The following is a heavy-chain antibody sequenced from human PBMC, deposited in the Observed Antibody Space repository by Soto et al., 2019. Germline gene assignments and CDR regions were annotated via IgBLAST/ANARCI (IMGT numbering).Heavy chain of an antibody. CDR2: ISSNGGST. Sequence: EVQLVESGGGLVQPGGSLRLSCAASGFTFSSYAMHWVRQAPGKGLEYVSAISSNGGSTYYANSVKGRFTISRDNSKNTLYLQMGSLRAEDMAVYYCARSVPAAMSAGPIPRSKHFDYWGQGTLVTVSS. CDR1: GFTFSSYA. CDR3: ARSVPAAMSAGPIPRSKHFDY. V-gene: IGHV3-64*01. J-gene: IGHJ4*02. D-gene: IGHD2-2*01.